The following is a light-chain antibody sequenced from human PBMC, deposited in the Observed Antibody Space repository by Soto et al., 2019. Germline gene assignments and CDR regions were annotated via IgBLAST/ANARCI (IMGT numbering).Light chain of an antibody. CDR1: NSNIGSNT. CDR3: ALWDDSLSGVL. CDR2: SND. V-gene: IGLV1-44*01. J-gene: IGLJ2*01. Sequence: QSVLTQPPSASGTPGQRVTISCSGSNSNIGSNTVNWYQHLPGTAPKLLIYSNDQRPSGVPDRFSGSKSDTSASLAIYGLQSEDEADYYCALWDDSLSGVLFGGGTKLTVL.